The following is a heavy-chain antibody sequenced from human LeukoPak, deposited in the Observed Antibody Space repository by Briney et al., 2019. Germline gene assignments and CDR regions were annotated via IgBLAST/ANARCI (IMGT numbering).Heavy chain of an antibody. V-gene: IGHV4-31*03. CDR1: GGSISSGGYY. D-gene: IGHD2-15*01. J-gene: IGHJ4*02. CDR2: IYYSGST. Sequence: SETLSLTCTVSGGSISSGGYYWCWIRQHPGKGLEWIGYIYYSGSTYYNPSLKSRVTISVDTSKNQFSLKLSSVTAADTAVYYCARGSGGSAAGFDYWGQGTLVTVSS. CDR3: ARGSGGSAAGFDY.